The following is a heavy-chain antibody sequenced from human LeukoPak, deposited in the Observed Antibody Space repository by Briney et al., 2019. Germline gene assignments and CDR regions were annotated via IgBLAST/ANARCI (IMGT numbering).Heavy chain of an antibody. CDR1: GGSISSDSYY. J-gene: IGHJ4*02. V-gene: IGHV4-39*01. CDR2: IYYSGST. CDR3: ASLAVAGLSEGY. D-gene: IGHD6-19*01. Sequence: SETLSLTCTVSGGSISSDSYYWAWIRQPPGKGLEWIASIYYSGSTYYNPSLKSRVTISVDTSRNQFSLKLSSVTTADTAVYYCASLAVAGLSEGYWGQGTLVIVSS.